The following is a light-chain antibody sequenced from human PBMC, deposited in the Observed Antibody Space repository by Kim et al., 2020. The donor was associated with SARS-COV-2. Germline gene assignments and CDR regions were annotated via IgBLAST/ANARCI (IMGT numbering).Light chain of an antibody. Sequence: PGEGTALPCRGGRRIISSSLCSYHQKPGQHPTLLIYCAAWRGTASTAGFCGSGCGAEFSITISRLVHDDVAVYYCQQCGDSPPYTFGQGTKLEI. CDR3: QQCGDSPPYT. J-gene: IGKJ2*01. V-gene: IGKV3-20*01. CDR2: CAA. CDR1: RRIISSS.